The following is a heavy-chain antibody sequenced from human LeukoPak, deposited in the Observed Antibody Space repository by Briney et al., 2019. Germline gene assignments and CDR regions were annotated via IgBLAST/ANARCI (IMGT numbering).Heavy chain of an antibody. J-gene: IGHJ4*02. D-gene: IGHD6-19*01. CDR1: GFTFSSYA. CDR3: ARDEQWLAQD. V-gene: IGHV3-30-3*01. CDR2: ISYDGSNK. Sequence: GRSLRPSCAASGFTFSSYAMHWVRQAPGKGLEWVAVISYDGSNKYYADSVKGRFTISRDNSKNTLYLQMNSLRAEDTAVYYCARDEQWLAQDWGQGTLVTVSS.